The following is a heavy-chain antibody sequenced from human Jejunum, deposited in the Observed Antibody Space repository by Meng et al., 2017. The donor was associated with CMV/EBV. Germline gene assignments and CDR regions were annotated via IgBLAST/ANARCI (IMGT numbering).Heavy chain of an antibody. CDR2: ITTSGSVI. V-gene: IGHV3-11*04. CDR3: ARIPRGSSDWNYFDY. D-gene: IGHD2-15*01. CDR1: GCAFSNYY. J-gene: IGHJ4*02. Sequence: SGCAFSNYYMSWIRQAPGKGLEWVSYITTSGSVIYYADSVKGRFTISRDDAKNSLFLQMNSLRAEDTARYYCARIPRGSSDWNYFDYWGQG.